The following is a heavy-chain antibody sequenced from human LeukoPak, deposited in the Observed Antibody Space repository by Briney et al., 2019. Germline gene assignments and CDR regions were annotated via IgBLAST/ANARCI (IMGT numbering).Heavy chain of an antibody. CDR2: MNPNRGNT. V-gene: IGHV1-8*03. D-gene: IGHD4-23*01. CDR1: GYTFTSYD. J-gene: IGHJ4*02. Sequence: GASVKASCKASGYTFTSYDINWVRQATGQGLEWMGWMNPNRGNTGYAQKFQGRVTITRNTSISTAYMELSSLRSEDTAVYYCAREDYGGNSDYWGQGTLVTVSS. CDR3: AREDYGGNSDY.